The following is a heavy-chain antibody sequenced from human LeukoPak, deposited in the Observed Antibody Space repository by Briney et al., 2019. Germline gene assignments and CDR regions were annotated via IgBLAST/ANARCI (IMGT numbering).Heavy chain of an antibody. D-gene: IGHD2-2*02. J-gene: IGHJ3*02. Sequence: SETLSLTCTVSGGSISSSSYYWGWIRQPPGKGLEWIGSMYYSGSTYYNPSLKSRVTISVDTSKNQFSLKLSSVTAADTAVYYCARGGCSSTSCYTLISRHDAFDIWGQGTMVTVSS. V-gene: IGHV4-39*01. CDR3: ARGGCSSTSCYTLISRHDAFDI. CDR1: GGSISSSSYY. CDR2: MYYSGST.